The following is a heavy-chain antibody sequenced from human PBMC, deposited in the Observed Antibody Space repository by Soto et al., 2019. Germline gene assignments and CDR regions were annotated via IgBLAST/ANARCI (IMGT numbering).Heavy chain of an antibody. J-gene: IGHJ4*02. D-gene: IGHD3-16*02. Sequence: SETLSLTCTVSGGSISSSSYYWGRIRQPPGKGLEWLGSIYYSGSTYYNPSLKSRVTISVDTSKNQFSLKLNSVTAADTAVYYCARHLYDYIWGTFRPHQIDYWGQGSLVTVSS. CDR2: IYYSGST. V-gene: IGHV4-39*01. CDR1: GGSISSSSYY. CDR3: ARHLYDYIWGTFRPHQIDY.